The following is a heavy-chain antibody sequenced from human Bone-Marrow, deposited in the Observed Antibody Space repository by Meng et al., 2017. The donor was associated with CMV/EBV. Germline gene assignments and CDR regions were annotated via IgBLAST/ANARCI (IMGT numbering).Heavy chain of an antibody. CDR3: ATGHGDGYNARFDY. D-gene: IGHD5-24*01. Sequence: SETLSLTCTVSGGSISSYYWSWIRQPPGKGLEWIGYIYYSGSTNYNPSLKSRVTISVDTSKNQFSLKLSSVTAADTAVYYCATGHGDGYNARFDYWGQGALVTVSS. V-gene: IGHV4-59*01. CDR1: GGSISSYY. J-gene: IGHJ4*02. CDR2: IYYSGST.